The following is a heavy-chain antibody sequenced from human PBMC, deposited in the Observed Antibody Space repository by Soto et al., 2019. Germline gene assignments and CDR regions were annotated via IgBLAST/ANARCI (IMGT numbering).Heavy chain of an antibody. CDR3: ARGLRSLIGARYDTSCYFDY. Sequence: SSVNVSRQASVYIFSHYGLSRLRQAPGQGLEGLGWISIYNGNTNYAQKFQDRVTMTTDRSMSIVYMELRSLRSDDTAVYYCARGLRSLIGARYDTSCYFDYWGQGTLVTVSS. CDR1: VYIFSHYG. CDR2: ISIYNGNT. V-gene: IGHV1-18*01. J-gene: IGHJ4*02. D-gene: IGHD3-22*01.